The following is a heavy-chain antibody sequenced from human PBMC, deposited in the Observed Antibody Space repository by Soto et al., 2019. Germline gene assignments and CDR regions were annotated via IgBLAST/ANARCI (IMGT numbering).Heavy chain of an antibody. CDR1: GGSISNFY. D-gene: IGHD4-17*01. Sequence: SETLSLTCTVSGGSISNFYWSWIRQPPGKGLEWIGYIYYSGSTHYNTSLQSRVTISVDTSKNQFSLKLTSVTAADTAVYYCARYLIRDYDGFDMWGQGTMVTVSS. CDR2: IYYSGST. CDR3: ARYLIRDYDGFDM. J-gene: IGHJ3*02. V-gene: IGHV4-59*01.